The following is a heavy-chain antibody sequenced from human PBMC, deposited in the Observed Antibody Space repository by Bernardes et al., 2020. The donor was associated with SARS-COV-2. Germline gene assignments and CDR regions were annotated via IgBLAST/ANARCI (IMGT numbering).Heavy chain of an antibody. J-gene: IGHJ4*01. CDR2: ISGSGGTT. V-gene: IGHV3-23*01. Sequence: GGSLRLSCAASGFTFSSYAMTWVRQAPGKGLEWVSTISGSGGTTYYADSVKGRFTISRDNSKNTLYLQMNSLRAEDTAVYYCVKGVDFWSGKYYFDYWGTGTLVTVSS. CDR3: VKGVDFWSGKYYFDY. CDR1: GFTFSSYA. D-gene: IGHD3-3*01.